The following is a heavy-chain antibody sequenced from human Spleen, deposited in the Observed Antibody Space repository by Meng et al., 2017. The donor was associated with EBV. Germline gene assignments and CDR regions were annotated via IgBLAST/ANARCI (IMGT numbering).Heavy chain of an antibody. V-gene: IGHV3-74*01. Sequence: LGVFGGSFDQPGGSLRLSWAASLFTFSRYFMHWVRQAPGKGLVWISRIYENGGITSYAESVKGRLTIFRDNTRNTLFLQMNSLRAEDTALYFCSRDLAGAYDDWGQGTLVTVSS. CDR2: IYENGGIT. CDR1: LFTFSRYF. J-gene: IGHJ4*02. CDR3: SRDLAGAYDD. D-gene: IGHD2-21*01.